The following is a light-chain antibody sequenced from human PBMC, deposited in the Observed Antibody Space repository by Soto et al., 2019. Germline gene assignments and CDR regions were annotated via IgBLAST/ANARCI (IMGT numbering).Light chain of an antibody. Sequence: QSVLTQPPSVSGAPGQRVTISCTGSSSSIGAGFDVHWFQHFPGTAPKLLIYGTTNRPPGVPDRFSGSKSGSSASLAITGLQAEDEADYYCQSYDTSLGGYYVFGTGTKLTVL. V-gene: IGLV1-40*01. CDR2: GTT. CDR3: QSYDTSLGGYYV. J-gene: IGLJ1*01. CDR1: SSSIGAGFD.